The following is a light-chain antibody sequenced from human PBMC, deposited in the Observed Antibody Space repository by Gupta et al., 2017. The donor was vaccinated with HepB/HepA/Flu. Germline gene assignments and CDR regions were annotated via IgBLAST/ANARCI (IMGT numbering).Light chain of an antibody. J-gene: IGKJ1*01. CDR3: KQYNNGPCWT. V-gene: IGKV3-15*01. CDR1: QSVSSS. Sequence: VMTQSPATLSVSPGERATLSCRASQSVSSSLAWYQQKPGQAPRLLIYGASTRATGIPARFRGSGSGTECTLTISSLQSEDFAVYYCKQYNNGPCWTLGQGTKVEIK. CDR2: GAS.